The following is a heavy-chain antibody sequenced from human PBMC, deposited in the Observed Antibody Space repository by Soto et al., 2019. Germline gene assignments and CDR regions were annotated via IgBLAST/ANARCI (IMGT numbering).Heavy chain of an antibody. J-gene: IGHJ4*02. Sequence: GGSLRLSCAASGFTFSVYWIHWVRQAPGKGLVWVSRINGDGSSTTYADSVKGRFTISRDNAKKTLYLQMNSLRAEDTAVYYCARGFSSSWYVVYWSQGTLVTVS. D-gene: IGHD6-13*01. CDR3: ARGFSSSWYVVY. CDR2: INGDGSST. V-gene: IGHV3-74*01. CDR1: GFTFSVYW.